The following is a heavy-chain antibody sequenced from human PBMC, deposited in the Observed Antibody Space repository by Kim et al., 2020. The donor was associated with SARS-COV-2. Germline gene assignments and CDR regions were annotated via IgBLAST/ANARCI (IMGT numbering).Heavy chain of an antibody. D-gene: IGHD5-12*01. Sequence: TSYAQKFQGRVTMTRETSTSTVYMELSSLRSEETAVYYCARGDTMATMTLWGQGTLVTVSS. CDR3: ARGDTMATMTL. J-gene: IGHJ4*02. V-gene: IGHV1-46*01. CDR2: T.